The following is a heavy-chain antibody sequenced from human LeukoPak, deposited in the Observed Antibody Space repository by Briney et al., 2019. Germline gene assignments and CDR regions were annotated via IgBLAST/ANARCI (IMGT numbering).Heavy chain of an antibody. D-gene: IGHD6-6*01. CDR3: RGSNRSSFDY. Sequence: GGSLRLSCAASGFTFSGSAMHWVRQASGKGLEWVGRIRSKANSYATAYAASVKGRFTISRDDSKNTAYLQMNSLKTEDTAVYYCRGSNRSSFDYWGQGPLVTVSS. J-gene: IGHJ4*02. V-gene: IGHV3-73*01. CDR2: IRSKANSYAT. CDR1: GFTFSGSA.